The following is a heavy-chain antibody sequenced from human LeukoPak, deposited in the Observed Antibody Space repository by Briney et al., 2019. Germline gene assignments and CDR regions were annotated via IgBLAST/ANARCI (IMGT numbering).Heavy chain of an antibody. V-gene: IGHV3-21*01. CDR1: GGSISSSSHF. Sequence: SSETLSLTCTVSGGSISSSSHFWGWIRQPPGKGLEWVSTISGSGATTYYADSVKGRFTISRDNAKNSLYLQMNSLRAEDTAVYYCARDPPIEEMATTGDYWGQGTLVTVSS. D-gene: IGHD5-24*01. J-gene: IGHJ4*02. CDR3: ARDPPIEEMATTGDY. CDR2: ISGSGATT.